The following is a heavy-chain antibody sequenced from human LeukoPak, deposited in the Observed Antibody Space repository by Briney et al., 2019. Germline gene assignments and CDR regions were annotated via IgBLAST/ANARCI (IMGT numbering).Heavy chain of an antibody. CDR2: IHNGGST. J-gene: IGHJ3*02. Sequence: GGSLRLSCVASGFTVSTNHMNWVRQAPGRGLEWVSVIHNGGSTYYADSVKGRFTISRDNSKNTLYLQLNSLRVEDTAVYYCARRSNFGSYYVSAFDIWGQGTMVTVSS. V-gene: IGHV3-53*01. CDR3: ARRSNFGSYYVSAFDI. D-gene: IGHD1-26*01. CDR1: GFTVSTNH.